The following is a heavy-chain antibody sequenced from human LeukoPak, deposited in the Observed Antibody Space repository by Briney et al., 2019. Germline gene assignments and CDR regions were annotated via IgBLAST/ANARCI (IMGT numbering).Heavy chain of an antibody. J-gene: IGHJ4*02. V-gene: IGHV3-23*01. CDR1: GFTFSDYT. CDR3: ARVMMVVANLWGVYDY. Sequence: GVLRLSCAASGFTFSDYTINWVRQAPGKGLEWVSGLSGSGGTTYYADSVKGRFTISRDNSKNTLYLQMDSLRAEDTAVYFCARVMMVVANLWGVYDYWGQGTLVTVSS. D-gene: IGHD3-22*01. CDR2: LSGSGGTT.